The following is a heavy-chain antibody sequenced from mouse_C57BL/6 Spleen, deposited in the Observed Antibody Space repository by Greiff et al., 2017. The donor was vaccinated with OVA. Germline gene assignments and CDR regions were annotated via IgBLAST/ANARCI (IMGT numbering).Heavy chain of an antibody. D-gene: IGHD1-1*01. Sequence: VQLQQPGAELVMPGASVKLSCTASGYTFTSYWMHWVKQRPGQGLEWIGEIDPSDSYTNYNQMIKGKSTLTVDKSSSTAYMQLSSLTSDDSAVYYCARITTEYFDVWGKGTTVTVSS. J-gene: IGHJ1*03. CDR3: ARITTEYFDV. CDR1: GYTFTSYW. CDR2: IDPSDSYT. V-gene: IGHV1-69*01.